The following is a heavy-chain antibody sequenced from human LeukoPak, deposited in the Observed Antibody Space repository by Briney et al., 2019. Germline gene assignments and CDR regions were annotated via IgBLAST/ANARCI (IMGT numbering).Heavy chain of an antibody. D-gene: IGHD5-18*01. CDR2: IYHGDSDT. CDR3: ARLPLHTAMVTDAFDI. V-gene: IGHV5-51*01. CDR1: GYSFTSYW. Sequence: VESLKISCKGSGYSFTSYWIGWVRQMPGKGLEWMGIIYHGDSDTRYSPSFQGQVTISADKSISTAYLQWSSLKASDTAMYYCARLPLHTAMVTDAFDIWGQGTMVTVSS. J-gene: IGHJ3*02.